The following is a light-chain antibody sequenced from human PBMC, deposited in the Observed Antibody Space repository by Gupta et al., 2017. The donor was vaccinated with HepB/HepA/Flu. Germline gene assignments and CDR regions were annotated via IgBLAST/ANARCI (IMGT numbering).Light chain of an antibody. CDR3: QQYNNWPFT. CDR2: GAS. CDR1: QSVSSN. J-gene: IGKJ3*01. Sequence: EIVMTQSPATLSVSPGERATLSCRASQSVSSNLAWYQQKPGQAPRHLMYGASTRATGIPARFSGSGSGTEFTLTISSLQSEDFAVYYCQQYNNWPFTFGPGTKGDIK. V-gene: IGKV3-15*01.